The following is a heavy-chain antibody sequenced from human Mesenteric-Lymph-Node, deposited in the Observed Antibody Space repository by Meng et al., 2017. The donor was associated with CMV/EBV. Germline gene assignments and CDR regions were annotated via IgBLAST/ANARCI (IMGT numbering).Heavy chain of an antibody. CDR3: ARGADLAVADLDY. CDR2: IYYSGST. Sequence: SETLSLTCTVSGGSISNYYWSWIRQPPGKGLEWIGYIYYSGSTNYNPSLKSRVTISVDTSKNQFSLKLSSVTAADTAVYYCARGADLAVADLDYWGQGTLVTVSS. J-gene: IGHJ4*02. CDR1: GGSISNYY. D-gene: IGHD6-19*01. V-gene: IGHV4-59*12.